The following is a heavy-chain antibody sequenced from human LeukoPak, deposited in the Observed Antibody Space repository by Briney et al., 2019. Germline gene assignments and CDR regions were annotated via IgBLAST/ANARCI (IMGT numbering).Heavy chain of an antibody. V-gene: IGHV1-24*01. CDR2: YEPEDGET. CDR3: ATRTVPTAIHSAFDI. CDR1: GYTLSVLP. Sequence: ASVKVSCKSSGYTLSVLPIHWVRQAPGKGLECMGGYEPEDGETFYTQEFQGRVTMTEDISTDTAYMELSSLRSNDTAMYYCATRTVPTAIHSAFDIWGQGTMVTVSS. D-gene: IGHD2-2*02. J-gene: IGHJ3*02.